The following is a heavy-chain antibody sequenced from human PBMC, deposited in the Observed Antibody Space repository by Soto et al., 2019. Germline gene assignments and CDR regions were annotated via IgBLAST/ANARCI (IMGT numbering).Heavy chain of an antibody. CDR1: GGSISSYY. J-gene: IGHJ5*02. D-gene: IGHD2-2*01. Sequence: SETLSLTCTVSGGSISSYYWSWIRQPPGKGLEWIGYIYYSGSTNYNPSLKSRVTISVDTSKNQFSLKLSSVTAADTAVYYCARHARSRIVVVPAAISRLGWFDPWGQGTLVTVSS. CDR3: ARHARSRIVVVPAAISRLGWFDP. CDR2: IYYSGST. V-gene: IGHV4-59*01.